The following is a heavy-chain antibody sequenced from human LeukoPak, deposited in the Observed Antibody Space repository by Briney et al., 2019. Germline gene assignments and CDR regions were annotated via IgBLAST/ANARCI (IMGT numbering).Heavy chain of an antibody. V-gene: IGHV3-15*01. CDR1: GFTFSNAW. D-gene: IGHD3-9*01. Sequence: GGSLRLSCAASGFTFSNAWMSWVRQAPGKGLEWVGRIKSKTDGGTTDYAAPVKGRFTISRDDSKNTLYLQMNSLKTEDTAVYYCTTEAEYDILTGYYKVDYWGQGTLVTVSS. J-gene: IGHJ4*02. CDR3: TTEAEYDILTGYYKVDY. CDR2: IKSKTDGGTT.